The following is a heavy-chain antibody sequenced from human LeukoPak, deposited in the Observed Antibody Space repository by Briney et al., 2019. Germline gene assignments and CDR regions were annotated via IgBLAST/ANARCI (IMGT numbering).Heavy chain of an antibody. D-gene: IGHD4-17*01. J-gene: IGHJ4*02. CDR1: GFTFSSYE. CDR2: ISSSGSTI. CDR3: GTSDYGADFDY. V-gene: IGHV3-48*03. Sequence: GGSLRLSCAASGFTFSSYEMNWVRQAPGKGLEWVSYISSSGSTIYYADSVKGRFTISRDNAKNSLYLQMNSLRAEDTAVYYCGTSDYGADFDYWGQGTLVTVSS.